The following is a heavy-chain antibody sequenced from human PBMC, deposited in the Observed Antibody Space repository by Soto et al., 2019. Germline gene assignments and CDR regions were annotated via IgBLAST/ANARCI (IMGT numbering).Heavy chain of an antibody. CDR1: GDSIGTYY. J-gene: IGHJ4*02. D-gene: IGHD3-10*01. CDR2: VSYSGST. CDR3: ARVGDSGSGPKKFYLDY. Sequence: QVQLQESGPGLIKPSETLSLTCTVSGDSIGTYYWSWIRQPPGKGLEWIAYVSYSGSTNYNPSLKSRFTMAADTSRNRFSLKVRSVTAADTAVYYCARVGDSGSGPKKFYLDYWGQGTLVTASS. V-gene: IGHV4-59*01.